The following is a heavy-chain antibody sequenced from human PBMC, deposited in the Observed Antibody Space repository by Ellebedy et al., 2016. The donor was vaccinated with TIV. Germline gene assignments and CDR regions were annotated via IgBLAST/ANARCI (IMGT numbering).Heavy chain of an antibody. D-gene: IGHD5-18*01. CDR1: GFSISGGYY. J-gene: IGHJ5*02. Sequence: SETLSLXXSVSGFSISGGYYWGWIRQPPGKGLEWIGYIYHSRGTNYNPSLKGRVTISIDTSRNQFSLKLRSVTAADTAVYYCATQGGRLPGYSWFDPWGQGTLVTVSS. CDR3: ATQGGRLPGYSWFDP. CDR2: IYHSRGT. V-gene: IGHV4-38-2*02.